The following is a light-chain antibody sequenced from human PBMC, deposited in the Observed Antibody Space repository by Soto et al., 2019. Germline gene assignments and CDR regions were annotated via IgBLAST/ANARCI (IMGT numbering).Light chain of an antibody. CDR2: EVS. J-gene: IGLJ2*01. Sequence: QSALTQPPSASGSPGQSVTISCTGTSSDVGGYNYVSWYQQHPGKAPKLMIYEVSKRTSGVPDRFSGYKSGNTASLTVSGLQDEDEADYYCSSYAGSNNLVFGGGTKLTVL. CDR3: SSYAGSNNLV. V-gene: IGLV2-8*01. CDR1: SSDVGGYNY.